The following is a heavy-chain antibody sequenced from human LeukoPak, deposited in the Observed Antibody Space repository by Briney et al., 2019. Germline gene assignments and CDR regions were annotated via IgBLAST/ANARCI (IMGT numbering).Heavy chain of an antibody. J-gene: IGHJ6*03. V-gene: IGHV4-39*07. CDR3: ARDYGSESYYNYYMDV. Sequence: SETPSLTCTVSGGSISSSSYYWGWIRQPPGKGLEWIGSIYYSGSTYYNPSLKSRVTISVDTSKNQFSLNLHSVTAADTAVYYCARDYGSESYYNYYMDVWGKGTTVTVSS. CDR1: GGSISSSSYY. D-gene: IGHD3-10*01. CDR2: IYYSGST.